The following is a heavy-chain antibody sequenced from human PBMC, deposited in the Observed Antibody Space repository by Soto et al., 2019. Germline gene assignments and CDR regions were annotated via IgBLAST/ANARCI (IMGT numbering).Heavy chain of an antibody. CDR1: GGSISSSSYY. CDR2: IYYSGST. CDR3: ARHGGGGSYLGDCDY. V-gene: IGHV4-39*01. Sequence: QLQLQESGPGLVKPSETLSLTCTVSGGSISSSSYYWGWIRQPPGKGLEWIGSIYYSGSTYYNPSLKSRVTVSVYTSKSQLSLKLRSVTAADTAVYYCARHGGGGSYLGDCDYWGQGTLVTVSS. D-gene: IGHD1-26*01. J-gene: IGHJ4*02.